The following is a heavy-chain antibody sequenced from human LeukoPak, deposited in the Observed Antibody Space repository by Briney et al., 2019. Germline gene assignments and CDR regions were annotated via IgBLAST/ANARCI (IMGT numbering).Heavy chain of an antibody. CDR3: ARGARGDTPYNWFDP. V-gene: IGHV4-39*07. J-gene: IGHJ5*02. Sequence: ETSETLSLTCTVSGGSISSRSYYWGWIRQPPGKGLEWIGSIYYSGSTYYNPSLKSRVTISVDTSKNQFSLTLTSVTAADTAVYYCARGARGDTPYNWFDPWGQGTLVTVSS. CDR2: IYYSGST. CDR1: GGSISSRSYY. D-gene: IGHD2-21*02.